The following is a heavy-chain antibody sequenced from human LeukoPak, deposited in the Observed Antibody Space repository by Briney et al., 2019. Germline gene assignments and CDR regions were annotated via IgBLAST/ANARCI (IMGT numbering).Heavy chain of an antibody. Sequence: GGSLRLSCAASGFTVSSNYMSWVRQAPGKGLEWVSVIYSGGSTYYADSVKGRFTISRDNPKNTLYLQMNSLRAEDTAVYYCARDHYSSGWPYYYYGMDVWGQGTTVTVSS. CDR1: GFTVSSNY. D-gene: IGHD6-19*01. V-gene: IGHV3-53*01. CDR3: ARDHYSSGWPYYYYGMDV. CDR2: IYSGGST. J-gene: IGHJ6*02.